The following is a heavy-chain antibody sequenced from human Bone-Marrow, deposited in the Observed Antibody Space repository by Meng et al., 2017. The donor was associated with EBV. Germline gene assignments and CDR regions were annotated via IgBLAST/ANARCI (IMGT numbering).Heavy chain of an antibody. Sequence: VQLVQSGAEVKKPGASVKVSCKPSGYTFTSYAMHWVRQAPGQRLEWMGWINPGNGNTNYSQKFQGRVTITRDTSASTAYMELSSLRSEDTAVYYCARLDYFDYWGQGTLVTVSS. CDR2: INPGNGNT. J-gene: IGHJ4*02. CDR3: ARLDYFDY. V-gene: IGHV1-3*01. CDR1: GYTFTSYA.